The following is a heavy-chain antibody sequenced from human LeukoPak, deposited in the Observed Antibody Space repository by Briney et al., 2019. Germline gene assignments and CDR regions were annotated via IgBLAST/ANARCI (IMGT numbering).Heavy chain of an antibody. V-gene: IGHV1-8*01. J-gene: IGHJ6*03. CDR3: ASQASSSWEYYYMDV. D-gene: IGHD6-13*01. Sequence: ASVKVSCKASGYTFTSYDINWVRQATGQGLEWMGWMNPNSGNTGYAQKFQGRVTMTRDTSISTAYMELSRLRSDDTAVYYCASQASSSWEYYYMDVWGKGTTVTVSS. CDR1: GYTFTSYD. CDR2: MNPNSGNT.